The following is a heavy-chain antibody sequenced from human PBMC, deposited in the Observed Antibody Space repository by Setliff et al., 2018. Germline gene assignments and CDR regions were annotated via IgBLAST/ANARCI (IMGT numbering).Heavy chain of an antibody. CDR2: IYYSGST. V-gene: IGHV4-31*03. Sequence: ASETLSLTCTVSGGSISSGGYYRSWIRQHPGKGLEWIGYIYYSGSTYYNPSLKSRVTISVDTSKNQFSLKLSSVTAADTAVYYCARDPLTTTVRHAFDIWGQGAMVTVSS. CDR3: ARDPLTTTVRHAFDI. D-gene: IGHD4-4*01. J-gene: IGHJ3*02. CDR1: GGSISSGGYY.